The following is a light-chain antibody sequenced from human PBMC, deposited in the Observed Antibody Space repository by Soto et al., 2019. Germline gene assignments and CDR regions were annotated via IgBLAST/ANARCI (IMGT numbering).Light chain of an antibody. Sequence: QSALTQPASVSGSPGQSITISCTGTSSDVGSYNLVSWYQQHPGKAPKLMIYEGSKRPSGVSNRFSGSKSGNTASLTISGLQAEDEADYHCFSYAGSSTFYVFGTGTKLTVL. CDR3: FSYAGSSTFYV. J-gene: IGLJ1*01. V-gene: IGLV2-23*01. CDR1: SSDVGSYNL. CDR2: EGS.